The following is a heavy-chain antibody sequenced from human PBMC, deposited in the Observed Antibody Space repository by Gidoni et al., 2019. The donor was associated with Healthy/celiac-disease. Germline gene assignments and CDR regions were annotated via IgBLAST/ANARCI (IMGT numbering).Heavy chain of an antibody. CDR1: ACPISSSSYY. J-gene: IGHJ4*02. V-gene: IGHV4-39*01. Sequence: QLQLQESGPGMAKPSETLSLTCTGSACPISSSSYYWGWIRQPPGKGLGWNGSIYYSGSTYYNPSLKSRVTISVDTSKNQFSLKLSSVTAADTAVYYCARHSGSYYHIDYWGQGTLVTVSS. CDR3: ARHSGSYYHIDY. CDR2: IYYSGST. D-gene: IGHD1-26*01.